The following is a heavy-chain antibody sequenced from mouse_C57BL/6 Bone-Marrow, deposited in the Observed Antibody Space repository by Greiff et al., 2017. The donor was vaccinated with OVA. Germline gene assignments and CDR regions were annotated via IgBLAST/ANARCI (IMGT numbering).Heavy chain of an antibody. CDR2: FHPYNGDT. CDR3: GRGGRTWYFDV. Sequence: VQGVESGAELVKPGASVKMSCKASGYTFTTYPIEWLKQNHGKSLEWIGNFHPYNGDTKYNEKFKGKATLTVDKSSSKVYLELSRLTSDDSAVLYCGRGGRTWYFDVWGTGTTVSVSS. D-gene: IGHD1-1*01. J-gene: IGHJ1*03. V-gene: IGHV1-47*01. CDR1: GYTFTTYP.